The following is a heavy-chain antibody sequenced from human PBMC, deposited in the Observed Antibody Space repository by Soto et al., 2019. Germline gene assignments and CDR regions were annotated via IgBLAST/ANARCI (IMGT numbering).Heavy chain of an antibody. CDR3: ARDLKYHDILTGYYRPCAFDI. J-gene: IGHJ3*02. Sequence: ASVKVSCKASGYTFTGYYMHWVRQAPGQGLEWMGWINPNSGGTNYAQKFQGWVTMTRDTSISTAYMELSRLRSDDTAVYYCARDLKYHDILTGYYRPCAFDIWGQGTMVTVSS. V-gene: IGHV1-2*04. CDR1: GYTFTGYY. D-gene: IGHD3-9*01. CDR2: INPNSGGT.